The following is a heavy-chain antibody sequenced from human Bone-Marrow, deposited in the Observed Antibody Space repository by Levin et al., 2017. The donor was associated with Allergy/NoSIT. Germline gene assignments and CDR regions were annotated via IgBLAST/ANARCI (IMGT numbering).Heavy chain of an antibody. Sequence: SCVASGFTFRHYTMNWVRQAPGKGLEWVSCITSSGDGTYYEDPVKARFTISRDNAKNSLYLQLNRLRDEDTAMYYCARDPARGYYDSSGYSGDHWGQGTLVTVSS. J-gene: IGHJ4*02. CDR2: ITSSGDGT. D-gene: IGHD3-22*01. CDR1: GFTFRHYT. CDR3: ARDPARGYYDSSGYSGDH. V-gene: IGHV3-48*02.